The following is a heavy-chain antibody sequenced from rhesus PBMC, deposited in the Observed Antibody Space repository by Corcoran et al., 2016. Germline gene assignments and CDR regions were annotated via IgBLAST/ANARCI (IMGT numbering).Heavy chain of an antibody. CDR1: GYSISSGYG. D-gene: IGHD1-44*01. Sequence: QVQLQESGPGLVKPSETLSLTCAVSGYSISSGYGWSWIRQPTGKGLGCIGYLGGSSGCTNYNPSLKSRVTISKDTSKNQFSLKLSSVTAADTAVYYCARDGDYFYFDYWGQGVLVTVSS. V-gene: IGHV4-127*01. J-gene: IGHJ4*01. CDR3: ARDGDYFYFDY. CDR2: LGGSSGCT.